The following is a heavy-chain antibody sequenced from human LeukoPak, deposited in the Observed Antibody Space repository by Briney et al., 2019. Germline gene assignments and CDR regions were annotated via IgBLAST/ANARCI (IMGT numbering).Heavy chain of an antibody. J-gene: IGHJ3*02. CDR2: ISAYNGNT. CDR3: ASTPYGDSYAFDI. Sequence: ASVKVSCKASGYTFTSYGISWVRQAPGQGLEWMGWISAYNGNTNYAQKLQGRVTMTTDTSTSTAYMELSSLRSEDTAVYYCASTPYGDSYAFDIWGQGTMVTVSS. D-gene: IGHD4-17*01. CDR1: GYTFTSYG. V-gene: IGHV1-18*01.